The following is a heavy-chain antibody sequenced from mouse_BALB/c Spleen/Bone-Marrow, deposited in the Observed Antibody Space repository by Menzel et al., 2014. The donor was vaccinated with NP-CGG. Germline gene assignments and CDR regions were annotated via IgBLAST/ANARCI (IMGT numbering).Heavy chain of an antibody. V-gene: IGHV5-12*02. Sequence: EVKLMESGGGLVQPGGSLKLSCATSGFTFSDYYMYWVRQTPEKRLEWVAYISNGGGSTYYPDTLKGRFTISRDNAKNTQYLQMSRLKSEATAMYYCASTYYGNPFAYWGQGTLVTVSA. D-gene: IGHD2-10*01. CDR1: GFTFSDYY. CDR3: ASTYYGNPFAY. J-gene: IGHJ3*01. CDR2: ISNGGGST.